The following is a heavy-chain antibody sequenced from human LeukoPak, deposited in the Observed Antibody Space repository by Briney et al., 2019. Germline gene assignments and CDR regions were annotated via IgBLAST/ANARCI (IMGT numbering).Heavy chain of an antibody. D-gene: IGHD3-10*01. CDR2: INPNSGGT. CDR1: GYTFTGYY. Sequence: ASVKVSCKASGYTFTGYYMHWVRQAPGQGLEWMGWINPNSGGTNYAQKFQGRVTMTRDTSISTAYMELSRLRSGDTAVYYCARVDEITMVRGVLGYWGQGTLVTVSS. J-gene: IGHJ4*02. CDR3: ARVDEITMVRGVLGY. V-gene: IGHV1-2*02.